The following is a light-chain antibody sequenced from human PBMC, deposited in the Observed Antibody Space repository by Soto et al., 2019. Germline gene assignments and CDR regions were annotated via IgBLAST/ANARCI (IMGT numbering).Light chain of an antibody. CDR1: QDLGTLY. J-gene: IGKJ5*01. CDR3: QQYNNWPIT. CDR2: SES. Sequence: ELVLTQSPGTLSVSPGESGTLSCRASQDLGTLYLAWFQQKSGQAPRILIYSESRRATGIPDRLTGSGSGTDFTPTINRVEPEDFAVYYCQQYNNWPITFGQGTRLEIK. V-gene: IGKV3-20*01.